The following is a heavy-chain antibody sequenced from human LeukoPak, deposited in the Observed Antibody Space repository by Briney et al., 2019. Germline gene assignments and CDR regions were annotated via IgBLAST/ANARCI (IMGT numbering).Heavy chain of an antibody. CDR1: GFTFSSNE. V-gene: IGHV3-48*03. CDR3: ARDLYSGGLGFGY. J-gene: IGHJ4*02. CDR2: TSSRGSTR. D-gene: IGHD1-26*01. Sequence: GGSLRLSGSASGFTFSSNEMNGVRQAPGKGLEGVSYTSSRGSTRYYAASLSDRSTISRDNAKNALYLQMNSLRAEDTAVYYCARDLYSGGLGFGYWGQGTLVTVSS.